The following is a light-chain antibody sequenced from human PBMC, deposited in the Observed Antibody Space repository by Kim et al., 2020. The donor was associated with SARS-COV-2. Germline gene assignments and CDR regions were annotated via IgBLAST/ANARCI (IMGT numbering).Light chain of an antibody. CDR3: ATWDDTFRGGI. Sequence: QSVLTQPPSVSAASGQKVIISCSGNRYNIGKNYVSWYQQMPGAAPKLLIFDNDKRPSGIPDRFSGSKSGTSATLGITGLRPGDEADYYCATWDDTFRGGIFGGGTKVTVL. J-gene: IGLJ2*01. CDR1: RYNIGKNY. V-gene: IGLV1-51*01. CDR2: DND.